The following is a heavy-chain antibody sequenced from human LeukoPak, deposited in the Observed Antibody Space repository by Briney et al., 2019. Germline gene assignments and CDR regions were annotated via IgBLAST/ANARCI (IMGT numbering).Heavy chain of an antibody. CDR1: GFTFSTFA. V-gene: IGHV3-21*01. D-gene: IGHD4-17*01. J-gene: IGHJ4*02. Sequence: PGGSLRLSCVASGFTFSTFAMIWVRQAPGKGLEWVSSISSSSSYIYYADSVKGRFTISRDNAKNSLYLQMNSLRAEDTAVYYCARERDYGDYGDYWGQGTLVTVSS. CDR3: ARERDYGDYGDY. CDR2: ISSSSSYI.